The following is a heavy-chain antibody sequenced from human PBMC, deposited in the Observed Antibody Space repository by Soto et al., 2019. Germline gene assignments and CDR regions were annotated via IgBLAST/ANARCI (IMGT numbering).Heavy chain of an antibody. Sequence: GGSLRLSCAASGFTFSSYAMSWVRQAPVKGLEWVSAISGSGGSTYYADSLKGRFTISRDNSKNTLYLQMNSLRAEDTAVYYCANDPPFYGDSNYYYYYGMDVWGQGTTVTVSS. D-gene: IGHD4-17*01. CDR1: GFTFSSYA. CDR2: ISGSGGST. J-gene: IGHJ6*02. CDR3: ANDPPFYGDSNYYYYYGMDV. V-gene: IGHV3-23*01.